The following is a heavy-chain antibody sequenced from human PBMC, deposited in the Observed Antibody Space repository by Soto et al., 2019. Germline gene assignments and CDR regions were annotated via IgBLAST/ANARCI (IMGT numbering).Heavy chain of an antibody. J-gene: IGHJ4*02. CDR1: GFTFITYA. D-gene: IGHD2-2*01. CDR3: AKLPAAQSYFDF. Sequence: EVQLLDSGGGLVQPGGSLRLYCAASGFTFITYAMSWVRQAPGKGLEWVSIISGSGGSTYYPDSVKGRFTISRDNSKNALYLHMNSLRADDTAVYYCAKLPAAQSYFDFWGQVTMVTVSS. V-gene: IGHV3-23*01. CDR2: ISGSGGST.